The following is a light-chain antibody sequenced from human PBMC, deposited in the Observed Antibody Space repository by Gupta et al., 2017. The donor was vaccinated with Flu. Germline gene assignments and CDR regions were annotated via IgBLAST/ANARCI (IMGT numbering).Light chain of an antibody. V-gene: IGLV1-47*01. Sequence: VTISCSGSSSNIGSNYVYWYQQLPGTAPKLLIYRNNQRPSGVPDRFSGSKSGTSASLAISGLRSEDEADYYCAAWDDSLSGLWVFGGGTKLTGL. J-gene: IGLJ3*02. CDR1: SSNIGSNY. CDR3: AAWDDSLSGLWV. CDR2: RNN.